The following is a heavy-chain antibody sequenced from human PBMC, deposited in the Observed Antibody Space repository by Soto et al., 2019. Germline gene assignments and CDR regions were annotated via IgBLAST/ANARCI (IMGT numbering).Heavy chain of an antibody. CDR1: GGSISSYY. V-gene: IGHV4-59*01. Sequence: SETLSLTCTVSGGSISSYYWSWIRQPPGKGLEWIGYIYYSGSTNYNPSLKSRVTISVDTSKNQFSLKLSSVTAEDTAVYYCARVYSSSPLPWFDPWGQGTLVTVSS. D-gene: IGHD6-13*01. CDR2: IYYSGST. J-gene: IGHJ5*02. CDR3: ARVYSSSPLPWFDP.